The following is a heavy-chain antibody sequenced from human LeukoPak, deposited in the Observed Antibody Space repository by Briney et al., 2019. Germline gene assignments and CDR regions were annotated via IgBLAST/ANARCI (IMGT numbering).Heavy chain of an antibody. CDR2: INHSGST. CDR1: GGSFSGYY. Sequence: SETLSLTCAVYGGSFSGYYWSWIRQPPGKGLEWIGEINHSGSTNYNPSLKSRVTISVDTSKNQFSLKLSSVTAADTAVYYYARGVSSGWFDYWGQGTLVTVSS. J-gene: IGHJ4*02. CDR3: ARGVSSGWFDY. D-gene: IGHD6-19*01. V-gene: IGHV4-34*01.